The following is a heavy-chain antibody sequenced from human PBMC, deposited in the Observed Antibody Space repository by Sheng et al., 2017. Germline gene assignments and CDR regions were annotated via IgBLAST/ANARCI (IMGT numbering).Heavy chain of an antibody. CDR3: AAENXVRGKTXDY. Sequence: QVQLQESGPGLVKPSQTLSLTCAVSGGSISSGGYYWSWIRQHPGKGLEWIGYIYYSGSTYYNPSLKSRVTISVDTSKNQFSLKLSSVTAADTAVYYCAAENXVRGKTXDYVGQGTLVTVSS. V-gene: IGHV4-31*11. D-gene: IGHD3-10*01. CDR1: GGSISSGGYY. CDR2: IYYSGST. J-gene: IGHJ4*02.